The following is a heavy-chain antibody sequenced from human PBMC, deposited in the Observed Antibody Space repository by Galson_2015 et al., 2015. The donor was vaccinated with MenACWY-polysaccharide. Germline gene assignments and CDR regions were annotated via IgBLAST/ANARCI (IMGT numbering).Heavy chain of an antibody. Sequence: GLVKPSETLSLTCTVSGGSISSYYWSWIRQPPGKGLEWIGYIIHSGSTNYNPSLKSRVTISVDTSKNQFSLKLSSVTAADTAVYYCVRGGYIYGVDPWGQGALVTVSS. CDR1: GGSISSYY. CDR2: IIHSGST. D-gene: IGHD5-18*01. J-gene: IGHJ5*02. V-gene: IGHV4-59*01. CDR3: VRGGYIYGVDP.